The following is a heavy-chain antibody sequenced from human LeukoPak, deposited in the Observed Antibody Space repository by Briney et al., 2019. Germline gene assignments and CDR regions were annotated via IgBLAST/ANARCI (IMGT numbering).Heavy chain of an antibody. CDR1: GFTFSSFA. CDR3: AREPYSSGWYFSYYFDY. CDR2: ISNNGGYT. Sequence: PGGSLRLSCAASGFTFSSFAMSWVRQAPGKGLEWVSAISNNGGYTYYADSVKGRFTISRDNSKNTLYLQMNSLRAEDTAVYYCAREPYSSGWYFSYYFDYWGQGTLVTVSS. V-gene: IGHV3-23*01. D-gene: IGHD6-19*01. J-gene: IGHJ4*02.